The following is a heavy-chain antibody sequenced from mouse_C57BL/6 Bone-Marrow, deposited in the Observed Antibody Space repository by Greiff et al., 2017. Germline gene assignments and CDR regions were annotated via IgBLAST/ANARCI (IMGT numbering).Heavy chain of an antibody. CDR1: GYTFTDYY. V-gene: IGHV1-76*01. CDR2: IYPGSGNT. D-gene: IGHD6-1*01. Sequence: QVQLKQSGAELVRPGASVKLSCKASGYTFTDYYINWVKQRPGQGLEWIARIYPGSGNTYYNEKFKGKATLTAEKSSSTAYMQLSSLTSEDSAVYFCARSIPYPLYAMDYWGQGTSVTVSS. J-gene: IGHJ4*01. CDR3: ARSIPYPLYAMDY.